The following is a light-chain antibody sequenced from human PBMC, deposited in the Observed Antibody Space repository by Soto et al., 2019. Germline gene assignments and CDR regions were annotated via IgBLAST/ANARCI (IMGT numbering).Light chain of an antibody. CDR3: AAWADSLSGWV. J-gene: IGLJ3*02. Sequence: QSVLTQPPSASGTPGQRVTISCSGSSSNIGTNFVYWYQQVPGTAPKLLIFSNAQRPSGVPGRFSGSRSGTSASLAIGGLRSEDEAEYYCAAWADSLSGWVFGGWTKLTVL. V-gene: IGLV1-47*02. CDR1: SSNIGTNF. CDR2: SNA.